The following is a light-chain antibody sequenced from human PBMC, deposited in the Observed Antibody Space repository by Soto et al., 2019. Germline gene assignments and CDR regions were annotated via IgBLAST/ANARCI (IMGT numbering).Light chain of an antibody. CDR1: SSDVGAYNY. Sequence: QSVLTQPASVSGSPGQSIAISCTGTSSDVGAYNYVSWYQQHPGKAPKLMIYDVTYRPSGVSNRFSGSKSGNTASLTISGLQAEDEADYYCSSYTTSTTYVFGTGTKVTVL. J-gene: IGLJ1*01. CDR2: DVT. V-gene: IGLV2-14*01. CDR3: SSYTTSTTYV.